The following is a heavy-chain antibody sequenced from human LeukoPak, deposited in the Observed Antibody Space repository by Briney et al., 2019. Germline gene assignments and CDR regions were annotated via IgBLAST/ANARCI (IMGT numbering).Heavy chain of an antibody. CDR2: IGASGAST. J-gene: IGHJ5*02. V-gene: IGHV3-23*01. CDR3: AKGRIKRFGIVPDWFHP. Sequence: GGSLRLSCVASGFTFSNYAMSWVRQAPGKGLEWVSSIGASGASTFHADSVKGRFIISRDISKNTLYLQMNSLRAEDTAIYYCAKGRIKRFGIVPDWFHPWGEGTLVTVPS. CDR1: GFTFSNYA. D-gene: IGHD3-3*01.